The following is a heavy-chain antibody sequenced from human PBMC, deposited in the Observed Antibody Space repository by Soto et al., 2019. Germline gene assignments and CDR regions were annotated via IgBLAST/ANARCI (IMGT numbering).Heavy chain of an antibody. V-gene: IGHV4-30-4*01. CDR2: IYYSGNT. Sequence: PSETLSLTCTVSGGSVSSDDYYWTWVRQPPGKGLEWIGYIYYSGNTYYSPSLKSRVTISLDTSKNQFSLKLSSVTAADTAVYYCARHPLLVYGYYFDYWGHGTLVTVSS. J-gene: IGHJ4*01. CDR1: GGSVSSDDYY. CDR3: ARHPLLVYGYYFDY. D-gene: IGHD3-10*01.